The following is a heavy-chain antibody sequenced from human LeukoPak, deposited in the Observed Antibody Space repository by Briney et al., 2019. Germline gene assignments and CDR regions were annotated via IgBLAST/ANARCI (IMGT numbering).Heavy chain of an antibody. D-gene: IGHD4/OR15-4a*01. J-gene: IGHJ6*03. CDR3: ARDLTTKTNYYYYYMDV. CDR1: GGSISSSSYY. CDR2: IYYSGST. Sequence: SETLSLTCTVPGGSISSSSYYWGWIRQPPGKGLEWIGSIYYSGSTYYNPSLKSRVTISVDTSKNQFSLKLSSVTAADTAVYYCARDLTTKTNYYYYYMDVWGKGTTVTASS. V-gene: IGHV4-39*07.